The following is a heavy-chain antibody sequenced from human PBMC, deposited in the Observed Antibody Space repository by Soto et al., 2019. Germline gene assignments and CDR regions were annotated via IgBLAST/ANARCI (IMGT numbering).Heavy chain of an antibody. V-gene: IGHV4-59*11. CDR1: GGSITNHY. J-gene: IGHJ6*03. Sequence: QVQLQESGPGLVKPSETLSLTCTVSGGSITNHYWTWVRQAPGEGLDWIGYMYHSGSPNYNPSLKGRVTISLDTSKNEFSLRLTSATAADTAIYFCAREVYHDVLTGSSMDVWGTGTAVTISS. D-gene: IGHD3-9*01. CDR2: MYHSGSP. CDR3: AREVYHDVLTGSSMDV.